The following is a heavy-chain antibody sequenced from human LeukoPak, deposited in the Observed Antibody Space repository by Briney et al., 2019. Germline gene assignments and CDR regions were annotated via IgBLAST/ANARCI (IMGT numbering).Heavy chain of an antibody. V-gene: IGHV3-66*01. CDR2: IYDIGTT. CDR3: ARVCGTYPCYYGMDV. CDR1: GFAVSTNY. Sequence: GGSLRLSCAASGFAVSTNYMTWVRQPPEKGLEWVSVIYDIGTTYYADSGKGRFTISRDNSKNTVYLQMNSLRVDDTAVYYCARVCGTYPCYYGMDVWGQGATVTVSS. J-gene: IGHJ6*02. D-gene: IGHD1-26*01.